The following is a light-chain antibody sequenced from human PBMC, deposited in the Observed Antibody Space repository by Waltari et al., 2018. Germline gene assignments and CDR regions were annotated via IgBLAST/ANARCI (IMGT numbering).Light chain of an antibody. CDR1: NNDVGGYAL. J-gene: IGLJ2*01. CDR2: EVH. Sequence: QSALTQPASVSGSPGQSLTISCPGTNNDVGGYALVSWYQQHPGKAPKLIIYEVHRRPSGVSNRFSGSKSGNTASLTISGLQAEDEAHYYCCSYVGVTTVLFGGGTTVAV. CDR3: CSYVGVTTVL. V-gene: IGLV2-23*01.